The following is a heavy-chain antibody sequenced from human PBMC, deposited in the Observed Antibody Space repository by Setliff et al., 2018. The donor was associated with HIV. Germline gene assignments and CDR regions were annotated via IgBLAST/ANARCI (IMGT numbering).Heavy chain of an antibody. J-gene: IGHJ5*02. V-gene: IGHV4-59*08. CDR2: IYSSGST. Sequence: PSETLSLTCSVSGASISNYYWSWIRQPPGKGLEWIGFIYSSGSTSYNPSLKSRVTISVDTSKNQFSLKLNSVTAADTAVYYCARNVGGLRSAVNWFDPWGQGTLVTVSS. CDR3: ARNVGGLRSAVNWFDP. D-gene: IGHD4-17*01. CDR1: GASISNYY.